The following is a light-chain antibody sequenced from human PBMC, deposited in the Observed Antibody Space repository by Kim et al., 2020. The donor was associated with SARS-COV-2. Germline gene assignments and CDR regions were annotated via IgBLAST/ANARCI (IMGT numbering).Light chain of an antibody. CDR2: DAS. J-gene: IGKJ1*01. CDR1: QYISIY. CDR3: QQSYSSWT. V-gene: IGKV1-39*01. Sequence: SASVGDRVTITCRASQYISIYLNWYQQKPGKAPNLLIYDASSLQSGAPSRFSGSGSGTDFTLTISSLHPEDFATYYCQQSYSSWTFGQGTKVDIK.